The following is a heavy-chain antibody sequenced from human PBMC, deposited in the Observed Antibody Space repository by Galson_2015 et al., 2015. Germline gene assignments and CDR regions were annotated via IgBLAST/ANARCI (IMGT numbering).Heavy chain of an antibody. CDR2: IYYSGST. Sequence: TLSLTCTVSGGSISSGGYYWSWIRQHPGKGLEWIGYIYYSGSTYYNPSLKSRVTISVDTSKDQFSLKLSSVTAADTAVYYCARESGDYGDLLGGHWFDPWGQGTLVTVSS. V-gene: IGHV4-31*03. J-gene: IGHJ5*02. CDR1: GGSISSGGYY. CDR3: ARESGDYGDLLGGHWFDP. D-gene: IGHD4-17*01.